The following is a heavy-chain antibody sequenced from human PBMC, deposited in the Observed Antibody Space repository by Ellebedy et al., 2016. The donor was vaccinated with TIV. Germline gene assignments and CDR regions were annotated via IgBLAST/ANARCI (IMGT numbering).Heavy chain of an antibody. Sequence: MPSETLSLTCIVSGDSISSTNYFWGWIRQPPGKGLEWIGSLNYGGESYFDPSLKSRVTMSLDTSKNQFSLKVNSVTAADTAIYYCASHRGFYSDWSFDYWGQGTLTTVSS. V-gene: IGHV4-39*07. CDR1: GDSISSTNYF. J-gene: IGHJ4*02. CDR2: LNYGGES. D-gene: IGHD1-1*01. CDR3: ASHRGFYSDWSFDY.